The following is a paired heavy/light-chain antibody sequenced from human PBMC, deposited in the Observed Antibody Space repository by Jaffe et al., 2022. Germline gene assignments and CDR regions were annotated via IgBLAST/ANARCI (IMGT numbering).Heavy chain of an antibody. Sequence: QVQLVQSGAEVKKPGSSVKVSCKASGGTFSSYAISWVRQAPGQGLEWMGGIIPIFGTANYAQKFQGRVTITADESTSTAYMELSSLRSEDTAVYYCASRGGTAYYDFWSAPAGDVWGKGTTVTVSS. CDR2: IIPIFGTA. V-gene: IGHV1-69*01. CDR1: GGTFSSYA. D-gene: IGHD3-3*01. CDR3: ASRGGTAYYDFWSAPAGDV. J-gene: IGHJ6*04.
Light chain of an antibody. V-gene: IGKV3-15*01. J-gene: IGKJ1*01. CDR3: QQYNNLGT. CDR2: GAS. CDR1: QSVSSN. Sequence: EIVMTQSPATLSVSPGERATLSCRASQSVSSNLAWYQQKPGQAPRLLIYGASTRATGIPARFSGSGSGTEFTLTISSLQSEDFAVYYCQQYNNLGTFGQGTKVEIK.